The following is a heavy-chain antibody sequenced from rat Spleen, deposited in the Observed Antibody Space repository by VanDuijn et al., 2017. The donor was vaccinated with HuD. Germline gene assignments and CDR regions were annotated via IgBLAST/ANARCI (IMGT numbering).Heavy chain of an antibody. J-gene: IGHJ4*01. Sequence: EVQLVESGGGLVQPGRSMKLSWAASGLSFSNYYMDWVRQARTKGLEWVASITTGGGHTYYRDSVKGRFTISRDNEKSTLYLQMDSLRSENTATYYCARHGGYYNGDYLMDAWGQGASVTVSS. V-gene: IGHV5-25*01. CDR1: GLSFSNYY. CDR3: ARHGGYYNGDYLMDA. D-gene: IGHD1-1*01. CDR2: ITTGGGHT.